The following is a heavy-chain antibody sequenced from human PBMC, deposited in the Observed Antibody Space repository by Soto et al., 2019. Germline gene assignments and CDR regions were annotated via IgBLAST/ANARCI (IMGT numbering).Heavy chain of an antibody. CDR3: ARGEAWDGFGELLHNFDY. Sequence: GASVKVSCKASGYTFTGYYMHWVRQAPGQGLEWMGWINPNSGGTNYAQKFQGWVTMTRDTSISTAYMELSRLRSDDTAVYYCARGEAWDGFGELLHNFDYWGQGTLVTVSS. D-gene: IGHD3-10*01. J-gene: IGHJ4*02. CDR1: GYTFTGYY. V-gene: IGHV1-2*04. CDR2: INPNSGGT.